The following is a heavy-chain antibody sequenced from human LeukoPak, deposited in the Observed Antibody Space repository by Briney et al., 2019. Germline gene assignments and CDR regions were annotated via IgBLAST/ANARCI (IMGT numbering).Heavy chain of an antibody. CDR1: GFTFSSYA. Sequence: GGSLRLSCAASGFTFSSYAMSWVRQAPGKGLEWVSAISGSGGSTYYADSVKGRFTLSREKSKNTMYLEMTSLRAEDTAVYHCAKDPVPLFWTDPVYYFDYWGQGTLVTVSS. CDR3: AKDPVPLFWTDPVYYFDY. J-gene: IGHJ4*02. D-gene: IGHD3/OR15-3a*01. CDR2: ISGSGGST. V-gene: IGHV3-23*01.